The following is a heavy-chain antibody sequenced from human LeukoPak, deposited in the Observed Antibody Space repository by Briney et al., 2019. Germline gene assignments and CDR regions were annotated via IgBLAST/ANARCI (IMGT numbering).Heavy chain of an antibody. CDR2: IRYDGSNK. D-gene: IGHD3-22*01. CDR3: AKERSYYDSSGYRYLEY. CDR1: GFTFSSCG. Sequence: GGSLRLSCAASGFTFSSCGVHWVRQAPGKGLEWVAFIRYDGSNKYYADSVKGRFTISRDNSKNTLYLPMHSLRAEDTAVYHCAKERSYYDSSGYRYLEYWGQGTLVTVSS. J-gene: IGHJ4*02. V-gene: IGHV3-30*02.